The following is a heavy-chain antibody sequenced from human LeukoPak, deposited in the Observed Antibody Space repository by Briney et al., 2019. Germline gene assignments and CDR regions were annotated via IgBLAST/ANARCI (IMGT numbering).Heavy chain of an antibody. J-gene: IGHJ6*02. CDR3: AREIPDPGDYVWAYYYYGMDV. CDR2: ISSSGSTI. D-gene: IGHD3-16*01. CDR1: GFTFSSYS. Sequence: GGSLRLSCAASGFTFSSYSMNWVRQAPGKGLEWVSYISSSGSTIYYADSVKGRFTISRDNAKNSLYLQMNSLRAEDTAVYYCAREIPDPGDYVWAYYYYGMDVWGQGTTVTVSS. V-gene: IGHV3-48*04.